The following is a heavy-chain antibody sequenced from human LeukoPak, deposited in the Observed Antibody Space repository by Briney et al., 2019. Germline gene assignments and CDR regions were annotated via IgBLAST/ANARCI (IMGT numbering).Heavy chain of an antibody. Sequence: QAGGSLRLSCAASGFTFSSQAMSWVRQPPGKGLEWVSSISDSGGSTYYADSVKGRFTISRDNSKNTLYLQMNSLRAEDTAVYYCARDAPSDYWGQGTLVTVSS. CDR2: ISDSGGST. CDR1: GFTFSSQA. J-gene: IGHJ4*02. V-gene: IGHV3-23*01. CDR3: ARDAPSDY.